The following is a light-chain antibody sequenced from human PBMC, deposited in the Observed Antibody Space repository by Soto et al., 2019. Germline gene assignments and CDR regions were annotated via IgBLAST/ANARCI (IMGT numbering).Light chain of an antibody. CDR2: YAS. J-gene: IGKJ5*01. CDR1: HSVSNN. V-gene: IGKV3-15*01. CDR3: QQYNDWPPIT. Sequence: EIIMTQSPATLSVSPGERATLSCRASHSVSNNLAWYQQKPGQAPRLLIYYASTRATGIPARFSRSGSGKEFTLTISSLQSEDFALYYCQQYNDWPPITFGQGTRLEVK.